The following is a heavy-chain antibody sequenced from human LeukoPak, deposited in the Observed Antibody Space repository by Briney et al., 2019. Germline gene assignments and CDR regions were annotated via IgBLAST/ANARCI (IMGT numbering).Heavy chain of an antibody. CDR2: ISYDGSNK. J-gene: IGHJ6*03. CDR3: ARGAVYYDFWSGYQESYYYYYMDV. V-gene: IGHV3-30*04. D-gene: IGHD3-3*01. Sequence: GGSLRLSCAASGFSFSSYAMHWVRQAPGKGLEWVAVISYDGSNKYYADSVKGRFTISRDNSKNTLYLQMNSLRAEDTAVYYCARGAVYYDFWSGYQESYYYYYMDVWGKGTTVTVSS. CDR1: GFSFSSYA.